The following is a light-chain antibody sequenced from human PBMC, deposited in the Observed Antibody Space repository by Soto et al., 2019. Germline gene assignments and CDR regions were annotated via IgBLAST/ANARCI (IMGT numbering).Light chain of an antibody. V-gene: IGLV1-44*01. CDR1: SSNIGINT. J-gene: IGLJ3*02. CDR2: TNN. CDR3: ASWDDSLNAWV. Sequence: QPVLTQPPSASKTPGQRVTISCSGSSSNIGINTVNWYQQFPGTAPKLLIYTNNQRPSGVPDRFSGSKSGTSASLAISGLQSEDEADYYCASWDDSLNAWVFGGGTKLTVL.